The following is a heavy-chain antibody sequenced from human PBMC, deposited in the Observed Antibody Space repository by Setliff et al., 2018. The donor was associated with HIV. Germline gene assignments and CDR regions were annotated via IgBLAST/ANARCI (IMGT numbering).Heavy chain of an antibody. D-gene: IGHD3-22*01. J-gene: IGHJ4*02. CDR3: ARGYYDSSGSPFDY. V-gene: IGHV3-74*03. CDR2: LNTDGSST. CDR1: GFTFSSYW. Sequence: GGSLRLSCAASGFTFSSYWMHWVRQAPGKGLVWVSRLNTDGSSTKYADSVEGRFTISRDNAKNTLYLRMDSLRGEDTAVYYCARGYYDSSGSPFDYWGQGTLVTVSS.